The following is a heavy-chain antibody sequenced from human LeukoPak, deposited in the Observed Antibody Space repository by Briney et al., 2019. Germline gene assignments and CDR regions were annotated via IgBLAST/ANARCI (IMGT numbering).Heavy chain of an antibody. J-gene: IGHJ4*02. CDR3: AKECDYSPGHKFDL. Sequence: GGSLRLSCAASGFTFNNYLMIWVRQAPGKGREGVSVLFTGGGRTLYADSVKGRFAISGDTSRTTLYLQMNGLRAEDTAVYYCAKECDYSPGHKFDLWGQGTLVTVSS. V-gene: IGHV3-23*03. CDR1: GFTFNNYL. CDR2: LFTGGGRT. D-gene: IGHD3-10*01.